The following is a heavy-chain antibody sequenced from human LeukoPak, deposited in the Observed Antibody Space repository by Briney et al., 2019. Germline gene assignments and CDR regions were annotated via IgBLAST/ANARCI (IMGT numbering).Heavy chain of an antibody. V-gene: IGHV3-23*01. Sequence: GGSLRLSCAASGFTFSSYAMSWVRQAPGKGLEWVSAISGSGGSTYYADSVKGRFTISRDNSKNTLYLQMNSLRAEDTAVYYCAKEGRYCSGGSCYHWFDPWGQGTLVTVSS. CDR1: GFTFSSYA. CDR2: ISGSGGST. J-gene: IGHJ5*02. D-gene: IGHD2-15*01. CDR3: AKEGRYCSGGSCYHWFDP.